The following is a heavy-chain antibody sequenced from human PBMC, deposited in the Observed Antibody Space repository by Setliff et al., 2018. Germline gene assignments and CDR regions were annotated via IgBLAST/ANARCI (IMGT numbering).Heavy chain of an antibody. CDR1: GGSFSGYY. Sequence: SETLSLTCAVYGGSFSGYYWSWIRQPPGKGLEWIGEINHSGSTNYNPSLKSRVTISVDTSKNQFSLKLSSVTAADTAVYYCAREPLYYNFWSGYTRDYFDYWGQGTLVTVSS. CDR2: INHSGST. CDR3: AREPLYYNFWSGYTRDYFDY. D-gene: IGHD3-3*01. J-gene: IGHJ4*02. V-gene: IGHV4-34*01.